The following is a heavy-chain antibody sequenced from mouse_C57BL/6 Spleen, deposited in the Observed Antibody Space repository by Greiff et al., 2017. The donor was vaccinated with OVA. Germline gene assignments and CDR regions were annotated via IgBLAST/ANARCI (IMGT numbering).Heavy chain of an antibody. J-gene: IGHJ2*01. D-gene: IGHD2-5*01. CDR2: ISSGSSTI. V-gene: IGHV5-17*01. Sequence: EVKVEESGGGLVKPGGSLKLSCAASGFTFSDYGMHWVRQAPEKGLEWVAYISSGSSTIYYADTVKGRFTISRDNAKNTLFLQMTSLRSEDTAMYYCARAYYSNGIDYWGQGTTRTVSS. CDR3: ARAYYSNGIDY. CDR1: GFTFSDYG.